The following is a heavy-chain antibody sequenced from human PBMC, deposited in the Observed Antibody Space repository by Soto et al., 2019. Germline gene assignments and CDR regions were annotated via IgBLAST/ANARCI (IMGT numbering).Heavy chain of an antibody. CDR1: GFSLSTSGVG. Sequence: SGPTLVNPTQTLTLTCTFSGFSLSTSGVGVGWIRQPPGKALEWLALIYWDDDKRYSPSLKSRLTITKDTSKNQVVLTRTNMDPVDTATYYCAHRRVRKGYSYGWGYYFDYWGQGTLVTVSS. D-gene: IGHD5-18*01. V-gene: IGHV2-5*02. CDR3: AHRRVRKGYSYGWGYYFDY. CDR2: IYWDDDK. J-gene: IGHJ4*02.